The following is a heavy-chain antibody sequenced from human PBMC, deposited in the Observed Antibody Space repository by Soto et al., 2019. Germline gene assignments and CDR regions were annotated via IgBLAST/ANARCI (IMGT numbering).Heavy chain of an antibody. J-gene: IGHJ4*01. CDR1: GGTFSSXA. CDR3: ARDKNYRITSFGVVEWYFDY. V-gene: IGHV1-69*13. D-gene: IGHD3-3*01. Sequence: SVKVSCKTSGGTFSSXAISWVRQAPGQGLEWMGCIIPIFGTANYAQNFQGRVTITADEYTSTAYMELSSLRSEDTAVYYCARDKNYRITSFGVVEWYFDYWG. CDR2: IIPIFGTA.